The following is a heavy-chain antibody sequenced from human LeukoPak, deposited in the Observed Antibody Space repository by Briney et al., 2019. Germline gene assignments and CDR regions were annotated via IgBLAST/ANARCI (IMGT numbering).Heavy chain of an antibody. V-gene: IGHV1-2*04. CDR3: ARANHFDWFKPTSIYFDY. D-gene: IGHD3-9*01. Sequence: ASVKVSCKASGYTFTGYYMHWVRQAPGQGLEWMGWINPNSGGTNYAQKFQGWVTITRDTSISTAYMELSRLRSDDTAVYYCARANHFDWFKPTSIYFDYWGQGTLVTVSS. CDR2: INPNSGGT. CDR1: GYTFTGYY. J-gene: IGHJ4*02.